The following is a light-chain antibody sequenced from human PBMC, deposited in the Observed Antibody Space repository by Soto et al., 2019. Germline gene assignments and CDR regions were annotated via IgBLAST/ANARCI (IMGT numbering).Light chain of an antibody. J-gene: IGLJ7*01. Sequence: QSALTQPPSLSGTPGQRVTISCSGSSSNIGGSTVHWYQHLLGTAPKLLLFINDQRPSGVPARFSGSTSGTSASLAITGLQSEDEAHYYCATCDDSLNAAVFGGGTQLTVL. V-gene: IGLV1-44*01. CDR3: ATCDDSLNAAV. CDR1: SSNIGGST. CDR2: IND.